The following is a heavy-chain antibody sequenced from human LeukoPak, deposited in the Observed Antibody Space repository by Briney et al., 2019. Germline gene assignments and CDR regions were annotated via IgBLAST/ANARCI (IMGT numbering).Heavy chain of an antibody. V-gene: IGHV3-30*18. CDR3: AKDFVTTLDY. D-gene: IGHD1-14*01. CDR1: GFTFSSYA. J-gene: IGHJ4*02. CDR2: ISYDGSKK. Sequence: PGGSLRLSCAASGFTFSSYAIHWVRQAAGKGLEWVAVISYDGSKKYYADSVKGRFTISRDNSKNTLHLEMNSLRAEDTAVYYCAKDFVTTLDYWGQGTLVTVSS.